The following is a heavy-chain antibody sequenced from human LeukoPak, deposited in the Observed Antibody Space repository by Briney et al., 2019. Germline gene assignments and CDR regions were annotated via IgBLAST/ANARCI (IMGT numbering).Heavy chain of an antibody. CDR2: IYYSGST. CDR3: ARDRGYSYWYFDL. Sequence: TSETLSLTCTVSGDSISSYYWSWIRQPPGKGLEWIGYIYYSGSTNYNPSLKSRVTISVDTSKNQFSLKLSSVTAADTAVYYCARDRGYSYWYFDLWGRGTLVTVSS. D-gene: IGHD5-18*01. CDR1: GDSISSYY. V-gene: IGHV4-59*01. J-gene: IGHJ2*01.